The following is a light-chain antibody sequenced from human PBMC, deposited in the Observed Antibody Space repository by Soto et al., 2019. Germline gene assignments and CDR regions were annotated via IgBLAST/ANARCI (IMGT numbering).Light chain of an antibody. CDR2: GTS. J-gene: IGKJ1*01. CDR3: QQFNTSPWT. CDR1: QSVSSNF. V-gene: IGKV3-20*01. Sequence: EIVLTQSPGTLSLSPGERATLSCRASQSVSSNFLAWYQEKPGQAPRLLMYGTSNRATGIPDRFSGSGSGTEFTLTISSLQPDDFATYYCQQFNTSPWTFGQGTKVDI.